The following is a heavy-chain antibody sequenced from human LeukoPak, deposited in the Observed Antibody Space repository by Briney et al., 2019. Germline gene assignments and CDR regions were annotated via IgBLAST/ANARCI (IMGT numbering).Heavy chain of an antibody. D-gene: IGHD2/OR15-2a*01. J-gene: IGHJ4*02. Sequence: SETLSLTCTVSGVSISSGGYYWSWIRQHPGKGLEWIGYIYYSGSTYYNPSLKSRVTISVDTSKNQFSLKLSSVTAADTAVYYCARASNLRTFDFWGQGTLVTVSS. V-gene: IGHV4-31*03. CDR3: ARASNLRTFDF. CDR1: GVSISSGGYY. CDR2: IYYSGST.